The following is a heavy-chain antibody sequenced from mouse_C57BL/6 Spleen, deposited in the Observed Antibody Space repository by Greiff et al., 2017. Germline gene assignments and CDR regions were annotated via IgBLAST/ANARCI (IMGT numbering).Heavy chain of an antibody. CDR2: IDPEDGDT. CDR3: TTSGYAQAGLWFAY. Sequence: VQLQQSGAELVRPGASVKLSCTASGFNIKDYYMHWVKQRPEQGLEWIGRIDPEDGDTEYAPKFQGKATMTADTSSNTAYLQLSSLTSEETAVYYCTTSGYAQAGLWFAYWGQGTLVTVSA. V-gene: IGHV14-1*01. CDR1: GFNIKDYY. D-gene: IGHD3-2*02. J-gene: IGHJ3*01.